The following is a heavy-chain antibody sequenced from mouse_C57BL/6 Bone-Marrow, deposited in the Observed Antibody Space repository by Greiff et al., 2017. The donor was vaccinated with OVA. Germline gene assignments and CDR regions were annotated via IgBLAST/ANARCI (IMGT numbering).Heavy chain of an antibody. CDR2: IYPSDSET. Sequence: VQLQQPGAELVRPGSSVKLSCKASGYTFTSYWMDWVKQRPGQGLEWIGNIYPSDSETHYNQKFKDKATLTVDKSSSTAYMQLSSLTSEDSAVYYCARLDCDWYFDVWGTGTTVTVSS. CDR3: ARLDCDWYFDV. J-gene: IGHJ1*03. V-gene: IGHV1-61*01. CDR1: GYTFTSYW.